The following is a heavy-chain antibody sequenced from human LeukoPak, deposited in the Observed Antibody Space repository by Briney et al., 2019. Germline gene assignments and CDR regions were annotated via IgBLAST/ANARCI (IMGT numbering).Heavy chain of an antibody. J-gene: IGHJ4*02. D-gene: IGHD3-16*02. CDR3: TTDYYDYVWGSYRPDY. V-gene: IGHV3-15*01. CDR2: IKTKTDGETT. Sequence: GGSLRLSCAASGLTISNAWMSWVRQAPGQGLEWVARIKTKTDGETTDYAAPVKGRFTISRDDSKNTLYLQMNSLKTEDTAVYYCTTDYYDYVWGSYRPDYWGQGTLVTVSS. CDR1: GLTISNAW.